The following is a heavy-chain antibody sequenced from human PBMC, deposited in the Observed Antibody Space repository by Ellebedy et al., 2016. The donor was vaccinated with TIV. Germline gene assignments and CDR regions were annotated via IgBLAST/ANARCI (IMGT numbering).Heavy chain of an antibody. CDR2: INSNDGST. V-gene: IGHV1-46*01. Sequence: ASVKVSCKASGYSFTSYYMHWVRQAPGQGLEWMGIINSNDGSTNYAQKFQGRVTITADESTTTASMDLSSLRSEDTAVYYCASRFLGNPFDMWGQGTMVTVSS. CDR3: ASRFLGNPFDM. D-gene: IGHD3-3*01. CDR1: GYSFTSYY. J-gene: IGHJ3*02.